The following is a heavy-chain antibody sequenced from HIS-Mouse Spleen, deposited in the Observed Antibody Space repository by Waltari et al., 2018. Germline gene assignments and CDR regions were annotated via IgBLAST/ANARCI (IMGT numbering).Heavy chain of an antibody. CDR1: GFTFRSHG. CDR2: ISYDGSNK. J-gene: IGHJ4*02. D-gene: IGHD6-19*01. CDR3: AKEDGSGWGRLGY. V-gene: IGHV3-30*18. Sequence: QVQLVESGGGVVQPGRALRLSCAASGFTFRSHGMHWVRQDPGKGLEWVAVISYDGSNKYYADSVKGRFTISRDNSKNTLYLQMNSLRAEDTAVYYCAKEDGSGWGRLGYWGQGTLVTVSS.